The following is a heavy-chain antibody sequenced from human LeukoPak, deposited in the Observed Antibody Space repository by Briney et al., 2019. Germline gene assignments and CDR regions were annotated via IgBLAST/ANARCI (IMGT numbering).Heavy chain of an antibody. CDR3: ARDSGMVRGTVDY. D-gene: IGHD3-10*01. Sequence: ASVNVSCKSSGYTFTSYYMYWVRQAPGKALEWMGIINPSGGSTSYAQKFQGRVTMTRDTSTSTVYMELSSLRSEDTAVYYCARDSGMVRGTVDYWGQGTLVTVSS. V-gene: IGHV1-46*01. CDR1: GYTFTSYY. J-gene: IGHJ4*02. CDR2: INPSGGST.